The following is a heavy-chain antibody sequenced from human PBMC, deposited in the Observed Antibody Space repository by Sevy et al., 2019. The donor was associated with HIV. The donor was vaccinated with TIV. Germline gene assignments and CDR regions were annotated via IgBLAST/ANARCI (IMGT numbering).Heavy chain of an antibody. Sequence: GGSLRLSCAASGFTVSTYAINWVRQAPGEGLEWVSAITGGGDSTYNADSVKGRFTISRDNSKNVVYLQMNSLRDEDTAIYYCAAGDTSMVTDLDYWGQGTLVTVSS. J-gene: IGHJ4*02. D-gene: IGHD5-18*01. V-gene: IGHV3-23*01. CDR3: AAGDTSMVTDLDY. CDR2: ITGGGDST. CDR1: GFTVSTYA.